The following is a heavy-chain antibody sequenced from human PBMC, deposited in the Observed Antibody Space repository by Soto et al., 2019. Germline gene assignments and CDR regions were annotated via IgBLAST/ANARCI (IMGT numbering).Heavy chain of an antibody. CDR2: TYYNGST. Sequence: PSETLSLTCTVSGGSISSGGYYWSWLRQHPGKGLECSGYTYYNGSTYYNPSLKSRVTISVDTSNNQFSLKLSSVTAADTAAYSCTRVGSNGWSPDYWGQGTLVTVSS. CDR3: TRVGSNGWSPDY. V-gene: IGHV4-31*03. D-gene: IGHD6-19*01. CDR1: GGSISSGGYY. J-gene: IGHJ4*02.